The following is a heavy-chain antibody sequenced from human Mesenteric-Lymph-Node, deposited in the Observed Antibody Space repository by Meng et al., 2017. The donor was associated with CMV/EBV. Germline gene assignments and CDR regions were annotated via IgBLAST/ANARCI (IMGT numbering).Heavy chain of an antibody. J-gene: IGHJ6*02. Sequence: SETLSLTCTVSGGSISSSSYYWGWIRQPPGKGLEWIGSIYYSGSTYYNPSLKSRVTISVDTSKNQFSLKLSSVTAADTAVYYCARGGFGELLYYYYGMDVWGQGTTVTVSS. V-gene: IGHV4-39*07. CDR3: ARGGFGELLYYYYGMDV. D-gene: IGHD3-10*01. CDR2: IYYSGST. CDR1: GGSISSSSYY.